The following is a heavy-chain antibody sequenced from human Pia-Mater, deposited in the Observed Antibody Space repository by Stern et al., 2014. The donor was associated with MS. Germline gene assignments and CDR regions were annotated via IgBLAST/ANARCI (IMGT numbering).Heavy chain of an antibody. CDR1: GGTFRSYV. Sequence: VQLVESGAEVKKPGSSVKVSCKASGGTFRSYVISWVRQAPGQGLEWMGGIIPIFGTGNYALKFQGRVTITADESTSTAYMELSSLRSEDTAVYYCARGSYSSSWYGVYWGQGTLVTVSS. D-gene: IGHD6-13*01. CDR2: IIPIFGTG. J-gene: IGHJ4*02. V-gene: IGHV1-69*01. CDR3: ARGSYSSSWYGVY.